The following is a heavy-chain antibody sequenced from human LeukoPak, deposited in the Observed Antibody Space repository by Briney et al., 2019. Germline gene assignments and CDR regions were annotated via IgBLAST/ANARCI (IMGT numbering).Heavy chain of an antibody. CDR1: GGSISSYY. D-gene: IGHD3/OR15-3a*01. V-gene: IGHV4-59*12. CDR2: IYYSGST. J-gene: IGHJ4*02. CDR3: AKEESWTVTD. Sequence: SETLSLTCTVSGGSISSYYWSWIRQPPGKGLEWIGYIYYSGSTNYNPSLKSRVTISVDTSKNQFSLKLSSVTAADTAVYYCAKEESWTVTDWGQGTLVTVSS.